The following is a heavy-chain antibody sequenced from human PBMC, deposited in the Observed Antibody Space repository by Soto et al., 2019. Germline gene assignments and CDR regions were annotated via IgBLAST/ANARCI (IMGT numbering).Heavy chain of an antibody. CDR3: ARDRDDYGSGNYDSRFDF. Sequence: QVQLVQSGAEVKKPGSSVKVSCKASGGIFSTYALTWLRQSPGQGLEWVGGIIPLFGTPNYAQRFQGRGTITADESTSTAYMELSRLRSEDTAVYYCARDRDDYGSGNYDSRFDFWGQGTLVTVSS. CDR1: GGIFSTYA. J-gene: IGHJ4*02. CDR2: IIPLFGTP. D-gene: IGHD3-10*01. V-gene: IGHV1-69*01.